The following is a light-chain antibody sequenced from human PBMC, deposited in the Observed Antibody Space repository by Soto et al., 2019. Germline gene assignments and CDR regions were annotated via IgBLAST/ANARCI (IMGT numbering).Light chain of an antibody. CDR3: QQYNTYST. Sequence: EIVRTQSPATLSGSAGARATLSCRASQSVSSNLAWYQQKPGQTPRLLIYGASTRAAGIPARFSGSGSGTEFTLTISSLQPDDFATYYCQQYNTYSTFGQGTRLEIK. V-gene: IGKV3-15*01. J-gene: IGKJ5*01. CDR2: GAS. CDR1: QSVSSN.